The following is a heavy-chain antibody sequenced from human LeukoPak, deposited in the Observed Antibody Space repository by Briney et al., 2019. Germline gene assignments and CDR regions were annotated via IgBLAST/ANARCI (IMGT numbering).Heavy chain of an antibody. J-gene: IGHJ4*02. CDR3: VRDLILVWTPGDDFDY. Sequence: QAGWSLRLSCAASGFNFSSLWMHWVRQAPGKGLEWVSRINEDGSIITYADSVKGRFTISRDNAKNTLYLQMNSLRAEDTAVYYCVRDLILVWTPGDDFDYWGQGTLVTVSS. CDR2: INEDGSII. CDR1: GFNFSSLW. D-gene: IGHD2-8*01. V-gene: IGHV3-74*01.